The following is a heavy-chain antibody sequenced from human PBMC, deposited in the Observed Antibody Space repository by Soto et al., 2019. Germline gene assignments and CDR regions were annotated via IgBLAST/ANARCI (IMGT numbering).Heavy chain of an antibody. CDR1: GNTVPNYA. J-gene: IGHJ4*02. V-gene: IGHV1-3*01. CDR3: ARSRVRGGYYFDY. D-gene: IGHD3-16*01. CDR2: INGGNGNT. Sequence: ASVKVSCKASGNTVPNYAIHWVRQAPGQRLEWMGWINGGNGNTYYSEHFQGRVTITRDTSASTAYMELSRLRSEDTAVYYCARSRVRGGYYFDYWGQGALVTVSS.